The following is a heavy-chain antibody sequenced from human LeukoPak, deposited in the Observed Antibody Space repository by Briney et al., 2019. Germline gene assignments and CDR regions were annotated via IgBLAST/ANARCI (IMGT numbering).Heavy chain of an antibody. CDR2: IYTSGST. V-gene: IGHV4-4*07. J-gene: IGHJ5*02. CDR3: ASEGLWFGELSWFDP. D-gene: IGHD3-10*01. CDR1: GGSISSYY. Sequence: SETLSLTCTVSGGSISSYYWSWIRQPAGKGLEWIGRIYTSGSTNCNPSLKSRVTMSVDTSKNQFSLKLSSVTAADTAVYYCASEGLWFGELSWFDPWGQGTLVTVSS.